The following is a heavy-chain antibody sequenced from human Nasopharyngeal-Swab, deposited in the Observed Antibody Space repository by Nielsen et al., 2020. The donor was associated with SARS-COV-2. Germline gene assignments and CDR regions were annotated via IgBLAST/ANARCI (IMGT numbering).Heavy chain of an antibody. Sequence: RQSQGKGLEWVSTLSGTGESTYYADSVTGRFAISRDNSNNTLYLQMHGLRAEDTAIYFCAKAWAAAGLSFYYYMDVWGKGTTVTVSS. CDR2: LSGTGEST. V-gene: IGHV3-23*01. J-gene: IGHJ6*03. D-gene: IGHD6-13*01. CDR3: AKAWAAAGLSFYYYMDV.